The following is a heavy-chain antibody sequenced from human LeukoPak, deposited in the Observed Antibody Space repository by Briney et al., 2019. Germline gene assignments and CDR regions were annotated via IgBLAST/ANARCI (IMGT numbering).Heavy chain of an antibody. CDR1: GFTFSSYA. D-gene: IGHD3-22*01. CDR3: AREFADYYDSSGSPTYYYYYYGMDV. CDR2: ISYDGSNK. Sequence: GGSLRLSCAASGFTFSSYAMHWVRQAPGKGLEWVAVISYDGSNKYYADSVKGRFTISRDNSKNTLYLQMNSLRAEDTAVYYCAREFADYYDSSGSPTYYYYYYGMDVWGQGTTVTVSS. J-gene: IGHJ6*02. V-gene: IGHV3-30-3*01.